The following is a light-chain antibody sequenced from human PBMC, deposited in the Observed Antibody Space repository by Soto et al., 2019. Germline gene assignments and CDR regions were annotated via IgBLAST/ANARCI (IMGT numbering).Light chain of an antibody. CDR1: QDISDY. CDR3: QHYDDYPT. V-gene: IGKV1-9*01. Sequence: DIQLTQSPSFLSASVGDRVTITCRASQDISDYLAWYQQRPGKAPKLLIYAASTLQSGVPSRFSGSGSGTEFTLTISSLQPDDFATYYCQHYDDYPTFGQGTKVDIK. J-gene: IGKJ1*01. CDR2: AAS.